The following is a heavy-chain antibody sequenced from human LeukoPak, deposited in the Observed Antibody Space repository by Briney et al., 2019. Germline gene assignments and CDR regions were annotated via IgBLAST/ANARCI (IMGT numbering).Heavy chain of an antibody. CDR1: GGSISSGSYY. J-gene: IGHJ4*02. V-gene: IGHV4-61*02. D-gene: IGHD5-12*01. CDR3: ARVTGGDSGYDWGIHDY. Sequence: PSQTLSLTCTVSGGSISSGSYYWSWIRQPAGKGLEWIGRIYTSGSTNYNPSLKSRVTISVDTSKNQFSLKLSSVTAADTAVYYCARVTGGDSGYDWGIHDYWGQGTLVTVSS. CDR2: IYTSGST.